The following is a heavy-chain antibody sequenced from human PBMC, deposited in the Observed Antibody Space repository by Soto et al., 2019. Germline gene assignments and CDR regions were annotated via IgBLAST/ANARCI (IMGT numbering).Heavy chain of an antibody. CDR2: ISGTGDST. D-gene: IGHD2-8*02. CDR3: ARSPPPCTGGNCYIDEFDS. CDR1: GFPFTAYA. J-gene: IGHJ4*02. Sequence: EVQLLESGGGFVHPGGSLRLSCAASGFPFTAYAMSSVRQSPGKGPEWVSTISGTGDSTHYADSVKGRFTISRDNSKSILLLQMNSLRVEDTAIYYCARSPPPCTGGNCYIDEFDSWGQGTLVTASS. V-gene: IGHV3-23*01.